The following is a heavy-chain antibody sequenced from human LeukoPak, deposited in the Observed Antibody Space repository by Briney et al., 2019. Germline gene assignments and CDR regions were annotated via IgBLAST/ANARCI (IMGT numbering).Heavy chain of an antibody. Sequence: PSETLSLTCTESGRSISSDDYYWNWIRQPAGKGLEWIGRIYITGNTMYNPSLESRVRMSIDTSKNQVSLTVKSVTAADTAVYYCARGGTLFTFFDSWGQGTLVTVSS. J-gene: IGHJ4*02. CDR2: IYITGNT. CDR1: GRSISSDDYY. CDR3: ARGGTLFTFFDS. V-gene: IGHV4-61*02.